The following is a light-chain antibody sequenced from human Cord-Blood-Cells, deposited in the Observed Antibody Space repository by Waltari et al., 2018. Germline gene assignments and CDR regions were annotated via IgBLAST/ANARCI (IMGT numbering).Light chain of an antibody. Sequence: DIQMTQSPSSLSASVGDRVTITCQASQDISNYLNWYQQKPGKAPKLLIYDASNLETGVPSRFSGSGSVTDFTFTISSLQPEDIATYYCQQYDNLPFTFGHGTKVEIK. CDR3: QQYDNLPFT. CDR2: DAS. CDR1: QDISNY. V-gene: IGKV1-33*01. J-gene: IGKJ3*01.